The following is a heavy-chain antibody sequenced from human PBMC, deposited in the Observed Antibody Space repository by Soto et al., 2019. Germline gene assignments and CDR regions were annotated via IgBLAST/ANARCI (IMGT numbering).Heavy chain of an antibody. J-gene: IGHJ4*02. V-gene: IGHV1-3*01. CDR2: INAGNGDT. Sequence: QVQLVQSGTEVKKPGASVKVSCKASGYTFSSYAMHWVRQSPGQRLEWMGWINAGNGDTKDSQKFQGRVTTTRDTDASTVYMELSSLRSEDTAVYYCARAQGGYSGSYRFAYLGQGNLVTVSS. CDR3: ARAQGGYSGSYRFAY. D-gene: IGHD1-26*01. CDR1: GYTFSSYA.